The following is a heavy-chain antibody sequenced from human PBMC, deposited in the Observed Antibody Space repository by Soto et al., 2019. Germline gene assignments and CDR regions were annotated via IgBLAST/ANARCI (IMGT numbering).Heavy chain of an antibody. Sequence: PGGSLRLSCAASGFTFSSYAMHWVRQAPCKGLEWVAVISYDGSNKYYADSVKGRFTISRDSSKNTLYLQMNSLRAEDTAVYYCAGCSITMVRGAPKFDDWGQGTLVTVSS. CDR2: ISYDGSNK. CDR1: GFTFSSYA. CDR3: AGCSITMVRGAPKFDD. V-gene: IGHV3-30-3*01. D-gene: IGHD3-10*01. J-gene: IGHJ4*02.